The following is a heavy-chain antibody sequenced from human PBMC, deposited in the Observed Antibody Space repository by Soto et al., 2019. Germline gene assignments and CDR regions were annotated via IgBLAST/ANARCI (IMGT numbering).Heavy chain of an antibody. CDR3: ARDGYSGSYPTFDY. D-gene: IGHD1-26*01. CDR1: GYTFTSYY. V-gene: IGHV1-2*04. Sequence: ASVKVSCKASGYTFTSYYMHWVRQAPGQGLEWMGWINPNSGGTNYAQKFQGWVTMTRDTSISTAYMELSRLRSDDTAVYYCARDGYSGSYPTFDYWGQGPLVTVPQ. J-gene: IGHJ4*02. CDR2: INPNSGGT.